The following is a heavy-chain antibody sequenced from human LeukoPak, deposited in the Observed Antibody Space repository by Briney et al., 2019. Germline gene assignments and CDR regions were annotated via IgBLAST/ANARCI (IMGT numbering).Heavy chain of an antibody. Sequence: GGSLRLSCAASGFTFSSYWMSWVRQAPGKGLEWVANIKQDGSEKYYVDSVKGRFTISRDNAKNSLYLQMNNLRVEDTAAYYCARERVTTTSFDYWGQGVLVTVSS. CDR3: ARERVTTTSFDY. CDR2: IKQDGSEK. V-gene: IGHV3-7*01. D-gene: IGHD2/OR15-2a*01. CDR1: GFTFSSYW. J-gene: IGHJ4*02.